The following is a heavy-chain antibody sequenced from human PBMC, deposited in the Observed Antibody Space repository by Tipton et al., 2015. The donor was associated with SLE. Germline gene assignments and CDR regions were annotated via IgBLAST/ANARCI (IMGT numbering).Heavy chain of an antibody. CDR2: HSGST. Sequence: TLSLTCTVSGDSISSHSWSWIRQPPGKGLEWIGHSGSTNYNPSLKSRVTISVDRSKNQFSLKLSSVTAADTAVYYCARDYYDNIGVNAFNIWGQGTMVTVSS. D-gene: IGHD3-22*01. CDR3: ARDYYDNIGVNAFNI. CDR1: GDSISSHS. J-gene: IGHJ3*02. V-gene: IGHV4-59*11.